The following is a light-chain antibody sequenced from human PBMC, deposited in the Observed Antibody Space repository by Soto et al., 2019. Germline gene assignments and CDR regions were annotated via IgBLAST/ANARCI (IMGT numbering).Light chain of an antibody. CDR2: AAS. CDR3: QQYNSYPIT. J-gene: IGKJ5*01. V-gene: IGKV1-5*01. Sequence: DIQMTQSPSTLSASVGDRVTITCRASQSISSWLAWYEQKPGKAPKLLIYAASSLESGVPSRFSGSGSGTEFTLTISSLQHDDFATYYCQQYNSYPITFGQGTRLEI. CDR1: QSISSW.